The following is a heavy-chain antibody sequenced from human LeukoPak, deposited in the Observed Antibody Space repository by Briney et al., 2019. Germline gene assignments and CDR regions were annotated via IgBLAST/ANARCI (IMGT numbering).Heavy chain of an antibody. D-gene: IGHD3/OR15-3a*01. CDR2: ISYDGNNK. CDR1: GFTFSRNV. V-gene: IGHV3-30*01. CDR3: AKGGIPTGPYYYFYYMDV. Sequence: PGRSLRLSCVASGFTFSRNVLHWVRQAPGKGLEWVATISYDGNNKFHADSVKGRFTISRDNSRNTVYLQMDSLRPEDTAVYHCAKGGIPTGPYYYFYYMDVWGNGTTVTASS. J-gene: IGHJ6*03.